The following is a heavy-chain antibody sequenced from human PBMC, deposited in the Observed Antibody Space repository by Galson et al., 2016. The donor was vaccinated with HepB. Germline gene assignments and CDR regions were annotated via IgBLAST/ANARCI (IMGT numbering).Heavy chain of an antibody. CDR3: THPGTPYYGMDV. Sequence: PALVKPTQTLTLTCSFSGFSLNTRGVGLSWVRQPPGKALEWLALIYWDDDKRYSPSLRSRLTITKDTSRNQVVLTMTNMDPMDTATYYCTHPGTPYYGMDVWGQGTTVTVSS. CDR2: IYWDDDK. V-gene: IGHV2-5*02. J-gene: IGHJ6*02. CDR1: GFSLNTRGVG.